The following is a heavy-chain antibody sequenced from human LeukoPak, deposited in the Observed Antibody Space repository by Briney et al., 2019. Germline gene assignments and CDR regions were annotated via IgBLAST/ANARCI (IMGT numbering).Heavy chain of an antibody. J-gene: IGHJ4*02. CDR3: ATGRSCTTCYLPDY. CDR2: INQDGGEK. V-gene: IGHV3-7*01. CDR1: GFTFGSNG. Sequence: GGSLRLSCAASGFTFGSNGMRWDGQAQGKGREGGANINQDGGEKYYVDSVKGRFTISRDNAKTSLYLQMNSLRAEDTAVYHCATGRSCTTCYLPDYWGQGTLVSVSS. D-gene: IGHD2-2*01.